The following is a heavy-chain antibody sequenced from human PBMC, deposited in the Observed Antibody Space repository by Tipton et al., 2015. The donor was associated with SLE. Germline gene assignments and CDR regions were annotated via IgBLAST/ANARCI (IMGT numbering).Heavy chain of an antibody. J-gene: IGHJ4*02. CDR2: IKHSGST. Sequence: TLSLTCAVYGGSFSGYYWSWIRQPPGKGLEWIGEIKHSGSTNYNPSLKSRVTISVDKSKNQFSLKLSSVTAADTAVYYCARVGGNSNFDYWGQGTLVTVSS. V-gene: IGHV4-34*01. CDR1: GGSFSGYY. D-gene: IGHD4-23*01. CDR3: ARVGGNSNFDY.